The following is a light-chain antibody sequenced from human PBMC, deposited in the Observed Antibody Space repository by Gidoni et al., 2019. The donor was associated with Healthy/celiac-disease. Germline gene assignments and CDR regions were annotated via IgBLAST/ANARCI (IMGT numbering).Light chain of an antibody. CDR3: QQYGSSPRT. CDR1: QSVSSSS. CDR2: DAS. V-gene: IGKV3-20*01. Sequence: ELVLTQSPGTLSLSRGERATLSCRASQSVSSSSLAWYQQKPGQAPRLLIYDASSRATGIPDRFSGSGSGTDFTLTISRLEPEDFAVYYCQQYGSSPRTFXQXTKVEIK. J-gene: IGKJ1*01.